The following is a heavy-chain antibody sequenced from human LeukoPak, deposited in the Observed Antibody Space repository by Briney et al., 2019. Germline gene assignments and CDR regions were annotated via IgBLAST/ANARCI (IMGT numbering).Heavy chain of an antibody. J-gene: IGHJ1*01. D-gene: IGHD2-2*02. CDR2: ISSSSSYI. Sequence: GGSLRLSCAASGLTFSSYSMNWVRQAPGKGLGWDSPISSSSSYIYYADSVKGRFTISRDNAKNSLYLQMNSLRVEDTAVYYCARGLGYCTTTSCYNEHWGQGTQVTVSS. CDR1: GLTFSSYS. V-gene: IGHV3-21*01. CDR3: ARGLGYCTTTSCYNEH.